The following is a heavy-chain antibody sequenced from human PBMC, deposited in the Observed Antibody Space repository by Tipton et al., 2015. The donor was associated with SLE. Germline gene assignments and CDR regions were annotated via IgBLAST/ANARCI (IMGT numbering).Heavy chain of an antibody. Sequence: QVQLVQSGAEVKKPGASVKVSCKASGYTFTDHYMHWVRQAPGQGLEWMGRINPNSGGTNYAQKFQGRVTMTRDTSISTAYMELSRLRSDDTAVYYCARDPSSGSYWEWFDPWGQGTLVTVSS. CDR3: ARDPSSGSYWEWFDP. D-gene: IGHD1-26*01. J-gene: IGHJ5*02. CDR2: INPNSGGT. V-gene: IGHV1-2*06. CDR1: GYTFTDHY.